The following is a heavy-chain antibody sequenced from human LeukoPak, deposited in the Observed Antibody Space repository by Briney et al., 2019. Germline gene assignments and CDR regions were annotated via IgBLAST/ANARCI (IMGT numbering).Heavy chain of an antibody. CDR3: ARATYYDFWSGSYTDFGAFDI. J-gene: IGHJ3*02. CDR1: GGSISSGSYY. CDR2: IYTSGST. V-gene: IGHV4-61*02. Sequence: SQTLSLTCTVSGGSISSGSYYWSWIRQPAGKGLESIGRIYTSGSTNYNPSLKSRVTISVDTSKNQFYLKLSSVTAADTAVYYCARATYYDFWSGSYTDFGAFDIWGQGTMVTVSS. D-gene: IGHD3-3*01.